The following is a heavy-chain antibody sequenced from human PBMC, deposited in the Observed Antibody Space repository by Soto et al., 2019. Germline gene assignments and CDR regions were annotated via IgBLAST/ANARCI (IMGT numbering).Heavy chain of an antibody. J-gene: IGHJ6*02. V-gene: IGHV3-7*03. CDR2: IKQDGSEK. Sequence: GGSLRLSCAASGFTFSSYWMSWVRQAPGKGLEWVANIKQDGSEKYYVDSVKGRFTISRDNAKNSLYLQMNSLRAEDTAVYYCASAGYCSSWNVWGQGTTVTVS. CDR1: GFTFSSYW. CDR3: ASAGYCSSWNV. D-gene: IGHD6-13*01.